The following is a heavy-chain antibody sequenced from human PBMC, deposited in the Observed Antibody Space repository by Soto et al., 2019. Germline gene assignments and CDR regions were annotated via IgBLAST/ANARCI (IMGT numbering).Heavy chain of an antibody. CDR3: ARGYYGSGSYYNVHWFDP. CDR1: GYTFTSYA. Sequence: ASVKVSCKASGYTFTSYAMHWVRQAPGQRLEWMGWINAGNGNTKYSQKFQGRVTITRDTSASTAYMELSSLRSEDTAVYYCARGYYGSGSYYNVHWFDPWGQGTLVTVSS. V-gene: IGHV1-3*01. J-gene: IGHJ5*02. CDR2: INAGNGNT. D-gene: IGHD3-10*01.